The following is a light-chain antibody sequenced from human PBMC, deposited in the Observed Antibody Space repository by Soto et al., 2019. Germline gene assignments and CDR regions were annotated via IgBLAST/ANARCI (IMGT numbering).Light chain of an antibody. CDR1: QYINNY. CDR2: DAS. CDR3: QQYNSYSVT. Sequence: DIQMTQSPSSLSASLGDSVTIXXRASQYINNYINWYQQKPGKAPKFXVYDASNLESGVPSRFSGSGSGTEFTLTISSLQPDDFATYYCQQYNSYSVTFGQGTKVDIK. J-gene: IGKJ1*01. V-gene: IGKV1-5*01.